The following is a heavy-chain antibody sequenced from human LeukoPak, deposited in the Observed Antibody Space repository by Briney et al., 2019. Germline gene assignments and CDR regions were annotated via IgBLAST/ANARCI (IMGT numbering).Heavy chain of an antibody. D-gene: IGHD3-3*01. CDR2: IYYSGST. J-gene: IGHJ3*02. Sequence: PSETLSLTCTVSGGSTSSSSYYWGWIRQPPGKGLEWIGSIYYSGSTYYNPSLKSRVTISVDTSKNQFSLKLSSVTAADTAVYYCARPRNDFWSGYGAFDIWGQGTMVTVSS. CDR1: GGSTSSSSYY. V-gene: IGHV4-39*01. CDR3: ARPRNDFWSGYGAFDI.